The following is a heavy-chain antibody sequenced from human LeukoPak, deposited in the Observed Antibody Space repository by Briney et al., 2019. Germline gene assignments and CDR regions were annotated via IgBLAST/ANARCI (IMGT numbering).Heavy chain of an antibody. D-gene: IGHD3-3*01. V-gene: IGHV4-34*01. J-gene: IGHJ4*02. Sequence: SETLSLTCAVYGGSFSGYFWSWIRQPPGKGLEWIGEINHSGSTNYNPSLKSRVTISVDTSKNQFSLKLSSVTAADTAVYYCARFNHNDFWSGYTGWGRGNLVTVSS. CDR1: GGSFSGYF. CDR3: ARFNHNDFWSGYTG. CDR2: INHSGST.